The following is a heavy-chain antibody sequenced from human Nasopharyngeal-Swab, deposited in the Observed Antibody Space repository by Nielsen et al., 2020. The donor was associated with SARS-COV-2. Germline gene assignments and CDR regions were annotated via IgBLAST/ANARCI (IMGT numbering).Heavy chain of an antibody. CDR2: INSDGSST. D-gene: IGHD1-26*01. J-gene: IGHJ4*02. CDR3: ARDTQWELRFDY. V-gene: IGHV3-74*01. Sequence: GESLISYAASGFTFSSYWMHWVRQAPGKGLVWVSRINSDGSSTSYADSVKGRFTISRDNAKNTLYLQMNSLRAEDTAVYYCARDTQWELRFDYWGPGTLVTVSS. CDR1: GFTFSSYW.